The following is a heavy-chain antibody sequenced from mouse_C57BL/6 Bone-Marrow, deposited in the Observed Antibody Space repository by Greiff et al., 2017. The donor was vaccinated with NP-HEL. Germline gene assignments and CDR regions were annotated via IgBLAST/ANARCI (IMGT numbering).Heavy chain of an antibody. Sequence: QVQLQQSGPELVKPGASVKISCKASGYSFTSYYIHWVKQRPGRGLEWIGWIYPGSGNTKYNEKFKGKATLTADTSSSTAYMQLSSLTSEDSAVYYCARPGGPYYFDYWGQGTTLTVSS. CDR2: IYPGSGNT. CDR3: ARPGGPYYFDY. CDR1: GYSFTSYY. V-gene: IGHV1-66*01. J-gene: IGHJ2*01.